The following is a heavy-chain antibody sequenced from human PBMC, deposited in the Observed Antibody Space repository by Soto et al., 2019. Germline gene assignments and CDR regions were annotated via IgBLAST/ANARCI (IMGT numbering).Heavy chain of an antibody. Sequence: PGGSLRLSCAASGFTFSSYEMNWVRQAPGKGLEWVSYISSSGSTIYYADSVKGRFTISRDNAKNSLYLQMNSLGAEDTAVYYCASQYSGYDPYYYYGMDVWGQGTTVTVS. CDR3: ASQYSGYDPYYYYGMDV. V-gene: IGHV3-48*03. CDR1: GFTFSSYE. J-gene: IGHJ6*02. D-gene: IGHD5-12*01. CDR2: ISSSGSTI.